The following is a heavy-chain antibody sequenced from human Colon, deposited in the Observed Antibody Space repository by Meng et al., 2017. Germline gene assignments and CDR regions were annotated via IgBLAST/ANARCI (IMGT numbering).Heavy chain of an antibody. Sequence: GGSLRLSCAASGFTFSGSAMHWVRQASGKGLEWVGRIRSKANSYATAYAASVKGRFTISRDDSKNTAYLQMNSLKTEDTAVYYCTRLSSRGVIITARPYYYYGMDAWGQGTTVTVSS. CDR2: IRSKANSYAT. J-gene: IGHJ6*02. CDR3: TRLSSRGVIITARPYYYYGMDA. V-gene: IGHV3-73*01. CDR1: GFTFSGSA. D-gene: IGHD3-10*01.